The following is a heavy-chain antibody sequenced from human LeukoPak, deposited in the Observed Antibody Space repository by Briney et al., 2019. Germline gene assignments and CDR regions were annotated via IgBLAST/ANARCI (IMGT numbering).Heavy chain of an antibody. CDR1: GFTFSSYG. D-gene: IGHD3-22*01. CDR2: IRYDGSNK. CDR3: TKSHDSSGYRGFDY. Sequence: GGSLRLSCAASGFTFSSYGMHWVRQAPGKGLEWVAFIRYDGSNKYYADSVKGRFTISRDNSKNTLYLQMNSLRAEDTAVYYCTKSHDSSGYRGFDYWGQGTLVTVSS. J-gene: IGHJ4*02. V-gene: IGHV3-30*02.